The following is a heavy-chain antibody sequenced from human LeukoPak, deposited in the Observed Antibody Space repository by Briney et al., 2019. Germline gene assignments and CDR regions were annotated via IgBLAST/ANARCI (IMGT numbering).Heavy chain of an antibody. CDR2: ISAYNGNT. J-gene: IGHJ5*02. CDR3: ASQTSFGVVITGWFDP. CDR1: GYTFTSYG. V-gene: IGHV1-18*04. D-gene: IGHD3-3*01. Sequence: ASVKVSCKASGYTFTSYGISWVRQAPGQGLEWMGWISAYNGNTNYAQKLQGRVTMTTDTSTSTAYMELRSLRSDDTAVYYCASQTSFGVVITGWFDPWGQGTLVTVSS.